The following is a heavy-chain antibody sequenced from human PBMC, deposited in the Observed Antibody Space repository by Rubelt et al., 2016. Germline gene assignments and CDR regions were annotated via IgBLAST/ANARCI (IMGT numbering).Heavy chain of an antibody. Sequence: EVQLVESGGGLIQPGGSLRLSCAASGFTVSSNYMSWVRQAPGKGLEWVSVIYSGGSTYYADSVKVRLTISRDNSKNTLYLQMNSLRAEDTAVYYCARGGYYDSSGYYSFDYWGQGTLVTVSS. V-gene: IGHV3-53*01. D-gene: IGHD3-22*01. CDR2: IYSGGST. J-gene: IGHJ4*02. CDR3: ARGGYYDSSGYYSFDY. CDR1: GFTVSSNY.